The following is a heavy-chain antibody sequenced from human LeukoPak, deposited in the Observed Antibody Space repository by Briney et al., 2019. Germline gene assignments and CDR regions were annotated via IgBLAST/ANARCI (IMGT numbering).Heavy chain of an antibody. CDR2: INPNSGGT. D-gene: IGHD3-10*01. CDR1: GYTFTGYY. V-gene: IGHV1-2*06. J-gene: IGHJ4*02. Sequence: GASVKFSCKASGYTFTGYYMHWGRQAPGQGLEWMGRINPNSGGTDYVQKFQGRVTMTRDTSISTAYMELNRLTSDGTAVYLCATVYPSGHYYWGQGNLVTVSP. CDR3: ATVYPSGHYY.